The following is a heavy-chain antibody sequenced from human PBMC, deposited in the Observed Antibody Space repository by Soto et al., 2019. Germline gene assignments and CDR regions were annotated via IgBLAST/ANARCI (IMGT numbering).Heavy chain of an antibody. CDR1: GGSISNGGYY. V-gene: IGHV4-31*03. J-gene: IGHJ4*01. Sequence: SETLSLTCTVSGGSISNGGYYWNWVRQHPGKGLEWIGYIHYSESTWYNPSLESRVTISVDTSKDQFSLKLRSVTAAGTAVYYCARVRGSGSYAAYYFDSWGQGTLVTVSS. CDR2: IHYSEST. CDR3: ARVRGSGSYAAYYFDS. D-gene: IGHD3-10*01.